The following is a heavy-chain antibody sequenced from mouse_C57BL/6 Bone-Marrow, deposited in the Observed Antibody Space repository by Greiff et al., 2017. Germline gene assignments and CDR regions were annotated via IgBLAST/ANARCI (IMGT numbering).Heavy chain of an antibody. CDR2: INYDGSST. CDR1: GFTFSDYY. Sequence: EVKLMESEGGLVQPGSSMKLSCTASGFTFSDYYMAWVRQVPEKGLEWVANINYDGSSTYYLDSLKSRFIISRDNAKNILYLQMSSLKSEDTATYYCARDQSYAMDDWGQGTSVTVSS. V-gene: IGHV5-16*01. J-gene: IGHJ4*01. CDR3: ARDQSYAMDD.